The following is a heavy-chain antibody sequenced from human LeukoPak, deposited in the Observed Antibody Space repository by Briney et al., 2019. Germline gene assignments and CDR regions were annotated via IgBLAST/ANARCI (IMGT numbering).Heavy chain of an antibody. Sequence: SETLSLTCSVSGGSLNSVRFYWGCIRQPPGKGLEWIATTFYYGSSYYNPSLKSRVTISVDTSKSQFSLELSSVTAADTAIYYCARHSVTEMVFGFDNWGQGTLVTVSS. CDR3: ARHSVTEMVFGFDN. J-gene: IGHJ4*02. V-gene: IGHV4-39*01. D-gene: IGHD3/OR15-3a*01. CDR2: TFYYGSS. CDR1: GGSLNSVRFY.